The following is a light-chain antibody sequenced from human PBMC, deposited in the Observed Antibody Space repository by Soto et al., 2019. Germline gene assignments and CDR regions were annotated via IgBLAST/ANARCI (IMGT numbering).Light chain of an antibody. CDR3: SSYAGSNNFV. J-gene: IGLJ1*01. CDR1: SSDVGGYDL. CDR2: EVT. V-gene: IGLV2-8*01. Sequence: QSALTQPASVSGSPGQSITISCTGTSSDVGGYDLVSWYQQHTGKAPKLVIYEVTKRPSGVPDRVSASKSGNTASLTVSGLRAEDEADYYCSSYAGSNNFVFGSGTKLTVL.